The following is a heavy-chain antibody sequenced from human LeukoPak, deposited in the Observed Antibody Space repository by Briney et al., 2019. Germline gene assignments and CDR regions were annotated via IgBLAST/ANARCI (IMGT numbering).Heavy chain of an antibody. CDR1: GYTFTSYD. CDR3: ARVPPSFDYYDSSGYKPAFDWFGP. Sequence: GASVKVSCKASGYTFTSYDINWVRQATGQGLEWMGWMNPNSGNTGYAQKFQGRVTMTRNTSISTAYMELSSLRSEDTAVYYCARVPPSFDYYDSSGYKPAFDWFGPWGQGTLVTVSS. J-gene: IGHJ5*02. V-gene: IGHV1-8*01. D-gene: IGHD3-22*01. CDR2: MNPNSGNT.